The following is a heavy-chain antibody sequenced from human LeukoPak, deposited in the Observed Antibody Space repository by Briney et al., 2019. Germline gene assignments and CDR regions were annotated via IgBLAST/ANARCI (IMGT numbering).Heavy chain of an antibody. Sequence: GRSLRLSCAASGFTFSSYEMNWVRQAPGKGLEWVSYISSSGSTIYYADSVKGRFTISRDNAKNSLYLQMNSLRAEDTAVYYCARQVAGTDYWGQGTLVTVSS. CDR3: ARQVAGTDY. CDR2: ISSSGSTI. V-gene: IGHV3-48*03. D-gene: IGHD6-19*01. J-gene: IGHJ4*02. CDR1: GFTFSSYE.